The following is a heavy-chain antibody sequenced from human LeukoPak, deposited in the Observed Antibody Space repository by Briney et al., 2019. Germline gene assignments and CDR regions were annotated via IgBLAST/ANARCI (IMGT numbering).Heavy chain of an antibody. Sequence: GGPLTLSCAASGFSFDTLAKSWVPQPPGRGQEGISTMSGHGHNVYYADSVKGRFTIARDNSKNTLYLHMNSLRAEDTAIYYCAKFRGMIVFDYWGQGALVTVSS. J-gene: IGHJ4*02. V-gene: IGHV3-23*01. CDR2: MSGHGHNV. CDR3: AKFRGMIVFDY. CDR1: GFSFDTLA. D-gene: IGHD3-10*01.